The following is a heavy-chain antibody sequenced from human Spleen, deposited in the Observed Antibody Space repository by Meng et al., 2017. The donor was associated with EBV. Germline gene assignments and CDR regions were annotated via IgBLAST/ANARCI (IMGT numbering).Heavy chain of an antibody. J-gene: IGHJ4*02. V-gene: IGHV2-5*02. Sequence: QITWTRYGPTLVKTPQTLTLTCTFSGFSLSTTGVGVGWIRQPPGKALEWLALIYWDDDKRYSPSLKNRLTITKDTSKNQVVLTVTNMDPVDTATYYCVHIPPGYFDWLFDYWGQGTLVTVSS. CDR1: GFSLSTTGVG. CDR3: VHIPPGYFDWLFDY. D-gene: IGHD3-9*01. CDR2: IYWDDDK.